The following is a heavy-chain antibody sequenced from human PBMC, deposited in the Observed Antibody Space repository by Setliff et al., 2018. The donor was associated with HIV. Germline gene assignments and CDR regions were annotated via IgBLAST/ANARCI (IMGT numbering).Heavy chain of an antibody. D-gene: IGHD2-2*01. CDR2: INTDGSST. CDR3: ARTFVAPAATPIDY. J-gene: IGHJ4*02. CDR1: GFSFSSYW. V-gene: IGHV3-74*01. Sequence: GGSLRLSCAASGFSFSSYWMHWVRQAPGKGLVWVSRINTDGSSTSYADSVKGRFTISKDNSKNTLYLQMNSLRAEDTAVYYCARTFVAPAATPIDYWGQGALVTVSS.